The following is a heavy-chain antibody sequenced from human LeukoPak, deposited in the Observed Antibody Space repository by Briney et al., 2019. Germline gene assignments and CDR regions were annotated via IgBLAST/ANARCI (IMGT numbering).Heavy chain of an antibody. CDR1: GGTFSSYA. V-gene: IGHV1-69*05. CDR3: ASGGYYDFWSDSERSHYYYYYYMDV. J-gene: IGHJ6*03. Sequence: SVKVSCKASGGTFSSYAISWVRQAPGQGLEWMGGIIPIFGTANYAQKFQGRVTITTDESTSTAYMELSSLRSEDTAVYYCASGGYYDFWSDSERSHYYYYYYMDVWGKGTTVTVSS. D-gene: IGHD3-3*01. CDR2: IIPIFGTA.